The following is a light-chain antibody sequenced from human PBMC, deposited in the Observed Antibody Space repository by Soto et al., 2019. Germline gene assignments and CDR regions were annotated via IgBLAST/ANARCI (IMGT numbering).Light chain of an antibody. J-gene: IGLJ2*01. CDR2: SSN. Sequence: QSVLTQPPSASGTPGQRGTIPCSGTHSNIGRNSVNLYLQLPGPAPRLLVFSSNQQPLGVTDRLSCSRSGTSASLAITGLRAEDDAYYYCAAWDDRLNGRVFGGGTKVTVL. CDR1: HSNIGRNS. CDR3: AAWDDRLNGRV. V-gene: IGLV1-44*01.